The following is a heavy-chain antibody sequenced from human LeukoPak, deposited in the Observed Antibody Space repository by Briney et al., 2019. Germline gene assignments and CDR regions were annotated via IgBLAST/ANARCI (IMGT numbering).Heavy chain of an antibody. J-gene: IGHJ4*02. Sequence: SETLSLTCTVSGGSISSYYWSWIRQPPGKGLEWIGYIYYSGSTNYNPSLKSRVTISVDTSKNQLSLKLISVTAADTAVYYCARDPWLQGPSYFDYWGQETLVTVSS. CDR1: GGSISSYY. V-gene: IGHV4-59*01. D-gene: IGHD5-24*01. CDR2: IYYSGST. CDR3: ARDPWLQGPSYFDY.